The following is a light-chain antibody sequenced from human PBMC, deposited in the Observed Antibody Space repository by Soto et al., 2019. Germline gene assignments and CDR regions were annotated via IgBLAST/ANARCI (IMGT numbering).Light chain of an antibody. V-gene: IGLV1-40*01. CDR3: QSYDSSLSAHYG. CDR1: SSNIGAGYA. J-gene: IGLJ1*01. Sequence: QSVLTQPPSVSGAPGQRVTIPCTGSSSNIGAGYAVHWYQQLPGTAPKLLIYGNSNRPSGVPDRFSGSKSGTSASLAITGLQAEYEADYYCQSYDSSLSAHYGFGNGTKLTVI. CDR2: GNS.